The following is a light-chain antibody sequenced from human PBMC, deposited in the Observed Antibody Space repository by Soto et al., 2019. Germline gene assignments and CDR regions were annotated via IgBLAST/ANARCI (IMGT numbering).Light chain of an antibody. Sequence: ALRMTQSPSSFSASTGDRVTITCRASQGISSHLAWYQVKPGKAPRLLIYTASYLESGVPSSFRGSGDGKDFTLTSSCLQSEGFAVYYCQQYFSYPLTVGGGTKVEI. J-gene: IGKJ4*02. CDR2: TAS. CDR1: QGISSH. CDR3: QQYFSYPLT. V-gene: IGKV1-8*01.